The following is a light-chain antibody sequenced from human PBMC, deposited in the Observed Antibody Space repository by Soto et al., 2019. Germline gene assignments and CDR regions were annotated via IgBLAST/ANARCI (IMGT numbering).Light chain of an antibody. CDR3: SAWDDSLNAVV. V-gene: IGLV1-44*01. J-gene: IGLJ2*01. CDR2: TDS. Sequence: QLVLTQPPSASGTPGQRVTISCSGSSSNIGINPVNWYQQVPGTAPKLLIYTDSQRPSGVPDRFSGSKSGTSASLAISGLQSEDEADYYCSAWDDSLNAVVFGGGTKVTVL. CDR1: SSNIGINP.